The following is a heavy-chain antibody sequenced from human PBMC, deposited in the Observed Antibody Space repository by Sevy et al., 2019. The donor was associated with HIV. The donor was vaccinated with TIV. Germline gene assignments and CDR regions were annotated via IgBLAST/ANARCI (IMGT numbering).Heavy chain of an antibody. CDR1: GGSISSYY. CDR2: IYTSGST. Sequence: SETLSLTCTVSGGSISSYYWSWIRQPAGKGLEWIGRIYTSGSTNYNPSLKSRVTMSVDTSKNQFSLKLSSVTAADTAVYYCARDKDYYGSGSSSRWFDPWGQGTLVTVSS. J-gene: IGHJ5*02. V-gene: IGHV4-4*07. D-gene: IGHD3-10*01. CDR3: ARDKDYYGSGSSSRWFDP.